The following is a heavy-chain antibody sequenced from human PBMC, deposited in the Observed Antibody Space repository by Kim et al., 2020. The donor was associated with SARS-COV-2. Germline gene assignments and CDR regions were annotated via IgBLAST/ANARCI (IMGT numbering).Heavy chain of an antibody. D-gene: IGHD3-3*01. CDR3: ARGVTIFGVVAWFDP. Sequence: DSVECRFTISRDNSKNTLYLQMNSLRAEDTAVYYCARGVTIFGVVAWFDPWGQGTLVTVSS. V-gene: IGHV3-30*01. J-gene: IGHJ5*02.